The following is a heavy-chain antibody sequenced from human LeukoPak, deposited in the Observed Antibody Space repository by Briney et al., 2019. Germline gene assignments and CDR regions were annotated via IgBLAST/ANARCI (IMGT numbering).Heavy chain of an antibody. CDR3: ARARPPTVAGYLPNWFDP. Sequence: SETLSLTCNVSGDSIGRSTYYWGWVRQTPEKGLEWIGSIFYNGRTYYTPSLQSRVIMSLDTSKNQFSLKLSSVTAADTAVYYCARARPPTVAGYLPNWFDPWGQGTLVTVSS. V-gene: IGHV4-39*07. CDR2: IFYNGRT. J-gene: IGHJ5*02. D-gene: IGHD6-19*01. CDR1: GDSIGRSTYY.